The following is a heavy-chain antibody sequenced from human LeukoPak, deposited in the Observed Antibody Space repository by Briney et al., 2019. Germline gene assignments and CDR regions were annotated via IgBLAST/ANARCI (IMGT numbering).Heavy chain of an antibody. CDR3: ARDRKYYGWFDP. J-gene: IGHJ5*02. CDR2: INHSGST. D-gene: IGHD3-10*01. Sequence: SETLSLTCAVYGGSFSGYYWSWIRQPPGKGLEWIGEINHSGSTNYNPSLKSRVTISVDTSKNQFSLKLSSVTAADTAVYYCARDRKYYGWFDPWGQGTLVTVSS. CDR1: GGSFSGYY. V-gene: IGHV4-34*01.